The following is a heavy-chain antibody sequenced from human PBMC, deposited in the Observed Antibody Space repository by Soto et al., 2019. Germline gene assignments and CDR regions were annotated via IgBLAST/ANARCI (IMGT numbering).Heavy chain of an antibody. Sequence: GGSLRLSCAASGFTFSSYAMSWVRQTPGKGLEWVSTLSGSGGTTYYADSVKGQFTISRDNSKSTLYLQMNSLRAEDTAVYYCARGRGSTGYLGREHYFDYWGQGTLVTVSS. CDR1: GFTFSSYA. D-gene: IGHD2-2*01. CDR3: ARGRGSTGYLGREHYFDY. J-gene: IGHJ4*02. V-gene: IGHV3-23*01. CDR2: LSGSGGTT.